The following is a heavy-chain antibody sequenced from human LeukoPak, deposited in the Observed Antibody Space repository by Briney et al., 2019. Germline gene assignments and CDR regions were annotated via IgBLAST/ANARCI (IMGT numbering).Heavy chain of an antibody. CDR1: GFTFDDYA. Sequence: GGSLRLSCAASGFTFDDYAMHWVRQAPGKGLEWVSGISWNSGSIGYADSVKGRFTISRDNAKNSLYLQMNSLRAEDTALYYCAKPSSGWYGAFDYWGQGTLVTVSS. J-gene: IGHJ4*02. D-gene: IGHD6-19*01. V-gene: IGHV3-9*01. CDR3: AKPSSGWYGAFDY. CDR2: ISWNSGSI.